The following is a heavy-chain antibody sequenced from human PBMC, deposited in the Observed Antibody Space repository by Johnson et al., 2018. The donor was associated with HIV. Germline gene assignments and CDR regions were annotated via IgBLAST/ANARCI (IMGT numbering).Heavy chain of an antibody. J-gene: IGHJ3*01. Sequence: QEKLVESGGGVVQPGRSLRLSCAASAFMFSSYDMHWVRQAPGKGLEWVAILSYDLRNEDYGDSVKGRFSISRDNSNNTLFLQMNRLKSEDTAVYYCARSSTWQLVPGFDLWGRGTMVTVSS. CDR1: AFMFSSYD. CDR2: LSYDLRNE. CDR3: ARSSTWQLVPGFDL. V-gene: IGHV3-30*03. D-gene: IGHD6-13*01.